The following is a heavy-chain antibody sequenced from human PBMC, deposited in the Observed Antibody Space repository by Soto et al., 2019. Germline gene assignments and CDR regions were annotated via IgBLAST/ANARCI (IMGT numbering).Heavy chain of an antibody. V-gene: IGHV4-31*03. J-gene: IGHJ5*02. Sequence: PSETLSLTCTVSGGSISSGGYYWSWIRQHPGKGLEWIGYIYYSGSTYYNPSLKSRVTISVDTSKNQFSLKLSSVTAADTAVYYCASSRMGNWFDPWGQGTLGTVSS. CDR2: IYYSGST. CDR3: ASSRMGNWFDP. D-gene: IGHD3-16*01. CDR1: GGSISSGGYY.